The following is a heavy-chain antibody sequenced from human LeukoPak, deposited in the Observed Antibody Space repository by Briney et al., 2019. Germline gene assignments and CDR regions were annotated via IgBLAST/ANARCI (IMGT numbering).Heavy chain of an antibody. CDR3: GRGMRDYYGLGY. CDR1: GFIFSSFW. V-gene: IGHV3-74*01. J-gene: IGHJ4*02. CDR2: TNSDGSTT. D-gene: IGHD3-10*01. Sequence: PGGSLRLSCAASGFIFSSFWMHWVRHVPGKGLVWVSHTNSDGSTTDYADSVRGRFTISRDNAKNTLYLQMNRLTVEDTAVYYCGRGMRDYYGLGYWGQGILVTVSS.